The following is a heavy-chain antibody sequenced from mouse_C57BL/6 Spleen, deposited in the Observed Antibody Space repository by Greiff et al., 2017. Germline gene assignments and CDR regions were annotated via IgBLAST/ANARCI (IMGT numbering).Heavy chain of an antibody. CDR2: IYPGDGDT. CDR3: ARSGDYLSFAY. D-gene: IGHD2-4*01. CDR1: GYAFSSYW. V-gene: IGHV1-80*01. J-gene: IGHJ3*01. Sequence: QVQLQQPGAELVKPGASVKISCKASGYAFSSYWMNWVKQRPGKGLEWIGQIYPGDGDTNYNGKFKGKATLTGDKSSSTAYMQLSSLTSEDSAVYFCARSGDYLSFAYWGQGTLVTVSA.